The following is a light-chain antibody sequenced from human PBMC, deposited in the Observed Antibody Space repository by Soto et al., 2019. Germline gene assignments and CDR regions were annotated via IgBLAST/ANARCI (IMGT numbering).Light chain of an antibody. J-gene: IGKJ3*01. CDR1: QGINSA. V-gene: IGKV1-13*02. Sequence: ALQFTPSPSSLSASVGDRVTITFPASQGINSALAWYQQKPGKAPKLLIYDASSLESGVPSRFSGSGSGTDFTLTISSLQPEDFATYYCQQFNSYPRTFGPGTKVISN. CDR2: DAS. CDR3: QQFNSYPRT.